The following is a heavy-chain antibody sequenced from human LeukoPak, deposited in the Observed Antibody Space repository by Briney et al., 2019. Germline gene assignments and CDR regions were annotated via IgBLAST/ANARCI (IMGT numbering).Heavy chain of an antibody. CDR1: GFTFDDYA. V-gene: IGHV3-9*01. J-gene: IGHJ4*02. CDR2: ISWNSDSI. D-gene: IGHD3-10*01. Sequence: GGSLRLSCAASGFTFDDYAMHWVRQAPGKGLEWVSGISWNSDSIVYADSVKGRFTISRDNSKNTLYLQMNSLRAEDTAVYYCAKAGELLWFGELFVDYWGQGTLVTVSS. CDR3: AKAGELLWFGELFVDY.